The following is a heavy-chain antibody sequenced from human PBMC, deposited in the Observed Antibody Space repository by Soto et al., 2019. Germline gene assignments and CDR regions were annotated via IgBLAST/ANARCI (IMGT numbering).Heavy chain of an antibody. J-gene: IGHJ5*02. CDR2: IYYSGST. V-gene: IGHV4-59*01. D-gene: IGHD3-22*01. CDR1: GGSISSYY. CDR3: ARDSNYYDSSGYYYNWFDP. Sequence: PSETLSLTCTVSGGSISSYYWSWIRQPPGKGLEWIGYIYYSGSTNYNPSLKSRVTISVDTSKNQFSLKLSSVTAADTAVYYCARDSNYYDSSGYYYNWFDPWGQGTLVTVSP.